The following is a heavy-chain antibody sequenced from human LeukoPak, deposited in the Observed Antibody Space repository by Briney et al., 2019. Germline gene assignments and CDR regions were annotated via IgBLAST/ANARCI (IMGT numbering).Heavy chain of an antibody. J-gene: IGHJ6*03. Sequence: PSETLSLTCTVSGGSMSSYYWSWLRQPPGKGLEWIGYIYYSGSTNYNPSLKSRVTISVDTSKNQFSLKLSSVTAADTAVYYCARGMTYYDFWSGYHTDYYYYYMDVWGKGTTVTVSS. V-gene: IGHV4-59*01. CDR3: ARGMTYYDFWSGYHTDYYYYYMDV. CDR2: IYYSGST. CDR1: GGSMSSYY. D-gene: IGHD3-3*01.